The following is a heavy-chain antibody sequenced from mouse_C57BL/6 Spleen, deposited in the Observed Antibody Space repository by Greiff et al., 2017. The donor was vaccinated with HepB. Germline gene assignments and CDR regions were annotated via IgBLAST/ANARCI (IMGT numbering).Heavy chain of an antibody. V-gene: IGHV1-52*01. CDR3: ARSTTVVPYAMDY. CDR2: IDPSDSET. D-gene: IGHD1-1*01. CDR1: GYTFTSYW. J-gene: IGHJ4*01. Sequence: VQLQQSGAELVRPGSSVKLSCKASGYTFTSYWMHWVKQRPIQGLEWIGNIDPSDSETHYNQKFKDKATLTVDKSSSTAYMQLSSLTSEDSAVYYCARSTTVVPYAMDYWGQGTSVTVSS.